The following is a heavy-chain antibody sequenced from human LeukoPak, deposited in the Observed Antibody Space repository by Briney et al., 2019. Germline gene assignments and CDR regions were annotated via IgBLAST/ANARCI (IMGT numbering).Heavy chain of an antibody. D-gene: IGHD3-16*01. CDR3: ARFGGVHSVTRPDFDY. V-gene: IGHV1-2*02. CDR1: GYTFTGYY. J-gene: IGHJ4*02. Sequence: ASVKVSCKAPGYTFTGYYMHWVRQAPGQGLEWMGWINPNSGGTNYAQKFQGRVTMTRDTSISTAYMELSRLRSDDTAVYYCARFGGVHSVTRPDFDYWGQGTLVTVSS. CDR2: INPNSGGT.